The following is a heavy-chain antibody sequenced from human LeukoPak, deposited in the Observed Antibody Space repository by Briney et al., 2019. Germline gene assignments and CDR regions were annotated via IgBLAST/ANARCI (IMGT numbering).Heavy chain of an antibody. D-gene: IGHD3-22*01. V-gene: IGHV3-23*01. Sequence: GGSLRLSCAASGFTFSSYAMSWVRQAPGKGLEWVSSISGSSSCIYYADSVKGRFTISRDNAKNTLYLQMNSLRAEDTAVYYCAKVEYYYDSSGYYDSYYFDYWGQGTLVTVS. CDR3: AKVEYYYDSSGYYDSYYFDY. CDR1: GFTFSSYA. CDR2: ISGSSSCI. J-gene: IGHJ4*02.